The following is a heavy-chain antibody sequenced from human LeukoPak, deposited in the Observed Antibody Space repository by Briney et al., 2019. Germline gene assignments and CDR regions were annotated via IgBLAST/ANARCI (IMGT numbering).Heavy chain of an antibody. Sequence: PGGSLRLSCAASGFSFSSYSMNWVRQAPGKGLEWVSYISGSGNAKHYTDSVKGRFTISRDNAKNSLYLQMNSLRAEDTAVYYCARAGSSGWPMSGTEWDYWGQGTLVTVSS. V-gene: IGHV3-48*01. D-gene: IGHD6-19*01. CDR2: ISGSGNAK. CDR3: ARAGSSGWPMSGTEWDY. CDR1: GFSFSSYS. J-gene: IGHJ4*02.